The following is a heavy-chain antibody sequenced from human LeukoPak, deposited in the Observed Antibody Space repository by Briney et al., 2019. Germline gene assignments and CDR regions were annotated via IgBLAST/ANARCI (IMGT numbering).Heavy chain of an antibody. CDR1: GFTFNSYG. J-gene: IGHJ4*02. CDR3: LRRRYSVYDFDY. Sequence: GGSLRLSCAASGFTFNSYGMHWVRQAPGKGLEWVAVIWYDGSNKYYADSVERRFTIYRDNSKNTLYLQIHSLRAEDKGVYYCLRRRYSVYDFDYWGQGTLVTVSS. CDR2: IWYDGSNK. V-gene: IGHV3-33*01. D-gene: IGHD5/OR15-5a*01.